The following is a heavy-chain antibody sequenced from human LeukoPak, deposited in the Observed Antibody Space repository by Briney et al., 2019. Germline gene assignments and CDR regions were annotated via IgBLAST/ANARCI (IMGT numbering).Heavy chain of an antibody. D-gene: IGHD5-12*01. CDR1: GFTFSSYA. CDR3: ARGPSGYHNT. J-gene: IGHJ4*02. Sequence: PGGSLRLSCAASGFTFSSYAMSWVRQAPGKGLEGVSAILGSGGRTYYADSVKGRFTISRDNSKNTLYLQMNSLRAEDTAVYSCARGPSGYHNTGGQGTLVTVSS. CDR2: ILGSGGRT. V-gene: IGHV3-23*01.